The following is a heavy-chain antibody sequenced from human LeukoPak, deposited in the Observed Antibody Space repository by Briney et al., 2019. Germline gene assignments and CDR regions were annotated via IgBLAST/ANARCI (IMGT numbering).Heavy chain of an antibody. CDR2: ISSGSSSI. Sequence: GGSLRLSCAASGFTFSSYSMNWVRQAPGKGLEWVSSISSGSSSIYYADSVKGRFTISRDNSKNTLYLQMNSLRAEDTAVYYCAKGPLGISGDCFDYWGQGTLVTVSS. J-gene: IGHJ4*02. D-gene: IGHD2-21*01. V-gene: IGHV3-21*01. CDR3: AKGPLGISGDCFDY. CDR1: GFTFSSYS.